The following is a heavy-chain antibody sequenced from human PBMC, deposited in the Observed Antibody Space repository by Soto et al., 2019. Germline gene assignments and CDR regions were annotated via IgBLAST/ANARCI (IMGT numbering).Heavy chain of an antibody. V-gene: IGHV1-69*13. CDR2: IIPIFGTA. CDR1: RCTFSSYA. D-gene: IGHD5-18*01. J-gene: IGHJ5*02. Sequence: GASVKGSCTASRCTFSSYAISWVRNAPEQGLEWMGGIIPIFGTANYAQKFQRRVTITADESTSTAYMELTSLRSEDTAVYYCARADTAYGQYISWFDPWGQGTLVTVSS. CDR3: ARADTAYGQYISWFDP.